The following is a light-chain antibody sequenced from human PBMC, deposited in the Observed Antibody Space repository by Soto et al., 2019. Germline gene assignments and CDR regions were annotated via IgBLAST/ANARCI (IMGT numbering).Light chain of an antibody. CDR3: SSYTNKDTLL. J-gene: IGLJ3*02. Sequence: QSVLTQPASVSGSPGQSITISCTGTSSDVGGYDHFSWYQQHPGKAPKLIIYDVTVRPSGISPRFSGSKSDNTASLAVSGLQPEDEDDYYCSSYTNKDTLLFGGGTKLTVL. CDR2: DVT. CDR1: SSDVGGYDH. V-gene: IGLV2-14*03.